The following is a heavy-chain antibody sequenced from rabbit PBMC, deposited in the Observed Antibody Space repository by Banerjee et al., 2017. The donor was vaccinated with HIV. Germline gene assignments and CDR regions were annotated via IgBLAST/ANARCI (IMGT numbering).Heavy chain of an antibody. Sequence: QEQLVESGGGLVQPEGSLTLTCKASGFDFNSNVLCWVRQAPGKGPEWIACIDNGDGSTYYANWVNGRFTISRSTSLNTVTLQMTSLTAADTATYFCLRRWHSTDLWGPGTLVTVS. V-gene: IGHV1S47*01. J-gene: IGHJ4*01. CDR3: LRRWHSTDL. D-gene: IGHD7-1*01. CDR1: GFDFNSNV. CDR2: IDNGDGST.